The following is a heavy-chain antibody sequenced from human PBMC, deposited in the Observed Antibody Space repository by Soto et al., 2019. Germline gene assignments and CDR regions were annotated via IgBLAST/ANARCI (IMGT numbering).Heavy chain of an antibody. D-gene: IGHD1-26*01. V-gene: IGHV1-46*01. CDR1: GYTFTSYY. CDR2: INPSGGST. J-gene: IGHJ5*02. Sequence: ASVKVSCKASGYTFTSYYMHWVRQAPGQGLEWMGIINPSGGSTSYAQKFQGRVTMTRDTSTSTVYMELSSLRSEDTAVYYCARDFWASEWELRGRWFDPWGQGTLVTVSS. CDR3: ARDFWASEWELRGRWFDP.